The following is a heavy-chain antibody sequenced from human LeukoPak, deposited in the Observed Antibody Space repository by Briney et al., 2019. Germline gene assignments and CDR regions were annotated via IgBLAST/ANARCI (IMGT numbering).Heavy chain of an antibody. D-gene: IGHD3-22*01. CDR3: ARDRRYYDSSAYIRGFDY. CDR2: IYHSGST. J-gene: IGHJ4*02. CDR1: GGSISSSDW. V-gene: IGHV4-4*02. Sequence: SETLSLTCAVSGGSISSSDWWSWVRQPPGKGLEWIGEIYHSGSTNYNPSLKSRVTISVGKSKNQFSLNLSSVTAADTAVYYCARDRRYYDSSAYIRGFDYWGQGTLVTVSS.